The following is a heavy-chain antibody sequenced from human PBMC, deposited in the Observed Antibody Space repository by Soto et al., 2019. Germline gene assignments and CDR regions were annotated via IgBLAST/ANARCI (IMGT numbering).Heavy chain of an antibody. J-gene: IGHJ6*02. CDR1: GFTFSSYA. CDR2: ISYDGSNK. D-gene: IGHD6-19*01. V-gene: IGHV3-30-3*01. CDR3: ARDPAVDYYYGMDV. Sequence: QVQLVESGGGVVQPGRSLRLSCAASGFTFSSYAMHWVRQAPGKGLEWVAIISYDGSNKYYADSVKGRFTISRDNSKNRRYLQMNSLRAEDTAVYYCARDPAVDYYYGMDVWGQGTTVTVSS.